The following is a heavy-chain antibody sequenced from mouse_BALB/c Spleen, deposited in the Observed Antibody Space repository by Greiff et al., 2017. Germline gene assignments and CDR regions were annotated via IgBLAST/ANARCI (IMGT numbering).Heavy chain of an antibody. V-gene: IGHV2-6-7*01. Sequence: VKLMESGPGLVAPSQSLSITCTVSGFSLTGYGVNWVRQPPGKGLEWLGMIWGDGSTDYNSALKSRLSISKDNSKSQVFFKMNSLQANDTAIYYCARVPDYGSSSLAYWGQGTLVTVSA. CDR2: IWGDGST. CDR3: ARVPDYGSSSLAY. CDR1: GFSLTGYG. J-gene: IGHJ3*01. D-gene: IGHD1-1*01.